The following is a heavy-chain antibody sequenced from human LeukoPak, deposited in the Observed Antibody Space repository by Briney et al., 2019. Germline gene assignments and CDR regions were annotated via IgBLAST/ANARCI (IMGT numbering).Heavy chain of an antibody. J-gene: IGHJ4*02. CDR3: ARVRIGFDY. CDR1: GGSISSYY. CDR2: IYYSGST. V-gene: IGHV4-59*01. Sequence: PSETLSLTCTVSGGSISSYYWSWIRQPPGKGLEWIGYIYYSGSTNYNPSLKSRVTISVDTSKNLFSLKLSSVTAADTAVYYCARVRIGFDYWGQGTLVTVSS. D-gene: IGHD2-15*01.